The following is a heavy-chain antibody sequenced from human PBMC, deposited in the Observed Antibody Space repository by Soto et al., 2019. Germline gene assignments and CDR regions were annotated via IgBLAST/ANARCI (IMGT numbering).Heavy chain of an antibody. CDR3: ARDLSGDYGALDT. J-gene: IGHJ3*02. Sequence: GGSLRLSCAASGFTFNSYSMNWVRQAPGKGLEWVSYISSSSSIIYYTDSVRGRFTISRDDVENSLYLHMNSLRAEDTAVYYCARDLSGDYGALDTWGQGTMVTVSS. CDR1: GFTFNSYS. CDR2: ISSSSSII. D-gene: IGHD4-17*01. V-gene: IGHV3-48*01.